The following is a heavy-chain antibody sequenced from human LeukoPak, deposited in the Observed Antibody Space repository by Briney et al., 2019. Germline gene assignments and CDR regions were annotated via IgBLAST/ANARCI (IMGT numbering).Heavy chain of an antibody. D-gene: IGHD6-13*01. CDR1: GFTFSSYG. V-gene: IGHV3-30*18. J-gene: IGHJ4*02. CDR3: AKDGMIAAADINYFDY. Sequence: PGRSLRLSCAASGFTFSSYGMHWVRQAPGKGLEWVAVISYDGSNKYYADSVKGRFTISRDNSKNTLYLQMNSLRAEDTAVYYCAKDGMIAAADINYFDYWGQGTLVTVSS. CDR2: ISYDGSNK.